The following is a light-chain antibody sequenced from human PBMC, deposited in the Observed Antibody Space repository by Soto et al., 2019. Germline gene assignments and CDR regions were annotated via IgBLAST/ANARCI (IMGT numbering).Light chain of an antibody. CDR1: QSISSN. Sequence: EIEMTQSPATLSVSPGERATLSCRASQSISSNLVWYQKKPGQAPRLLIYGASARATGIPARFSGSGSGTEFTLTISSLQSEDFAVYYCQQYDNWPRTFGQGTKVVIK. CDR3: QQYDNWPRT. CDR2: GAS. V-gene: IGKV3-15*01. J-gene: IGKJ1*01.